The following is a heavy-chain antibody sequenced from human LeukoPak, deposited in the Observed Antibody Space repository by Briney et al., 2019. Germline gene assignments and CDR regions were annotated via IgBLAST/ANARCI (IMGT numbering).Heavy chain of an antibody. D-gene: IGHD5-18*01. CDR1: GFTFSSYA. CDR2: ISYDGSNK. V-gene: IGHV3-30-3*01. CDR3: ARAGSQSHVDAAMGFCNY. Sequence: GGSLRLSCAASGFTFSSYAMHWVRQAPGKGLEWVAVISYDGSNKYYADSVKSRFTISRDNSKNTLYLQMDSLSAEDTAVYYCARAGSQSHVDAAMGFCNYWGQGTLVTVSS. J-gene: IGHJ4*02.